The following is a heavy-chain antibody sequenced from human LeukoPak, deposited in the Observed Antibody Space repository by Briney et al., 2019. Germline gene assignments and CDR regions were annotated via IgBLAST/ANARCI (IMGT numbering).Heavy chain of an antibody. CDR2: ISGSGGST. Sequence: GGSLRLSCAASGFTFSSYGMSWVRQTPGKGLEWVSAISGSGGSTYYADSVKGRFTISRDNSKNTLYLQMNSLRAEDTAVYYCAKVRNYGDYEGWGQGTLVTVSS. CDR1: GFTFSSYG. J-gene: IGHJ4*02. CDR3: AKVRNYGDYEG. D-gene: IGHD4-17*01. V-gene: IGHV3-23*01.